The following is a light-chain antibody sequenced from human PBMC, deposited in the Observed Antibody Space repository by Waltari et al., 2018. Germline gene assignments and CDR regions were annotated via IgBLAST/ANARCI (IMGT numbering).Light chain of an antibody. CDR1: QSVLFSSNNKNY. Sequence: DIVMTQSPDSLAVSLGERATINCKSSQSVLFSSNNKNYLAWYQQKPGQPPQLLIYWASTRESGVPDRFVGSGSGTDFTLTISTLQAEDVAVYYCQQYYSVPFTFGPGTKVDIK. J-gene: IGKJ3*01. V-gene: IGKV4-1*01. CDR2: WAS. CDR3: QQYYSVPFT.